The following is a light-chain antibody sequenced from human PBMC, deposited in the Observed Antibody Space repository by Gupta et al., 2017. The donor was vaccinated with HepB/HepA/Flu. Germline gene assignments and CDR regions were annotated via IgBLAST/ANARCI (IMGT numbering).Light chain of an antibody. CDR2: DTF. V-gene: IGKV3-11*01. J-gene: IGKJ5*01. Sequence: IVLTQSPATLSLSPGERATLSCRASHSISNSFSLAWYQQKPGQAPRLLIYDTFNRATGVPARFSGSGCGTDFTLTISSREAEDFAVYYCQQPSNWPPVSFGQGTRVEIK. CDR3: QQPSNWPPVS. CDR1: HSISNS.